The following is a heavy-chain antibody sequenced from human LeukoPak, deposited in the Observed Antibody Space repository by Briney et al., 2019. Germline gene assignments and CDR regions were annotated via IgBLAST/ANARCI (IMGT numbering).Heavy chain of an antibody. D-gene: IGHD6-6*01. CDR2: VNPSGGST. V-gene: IGHV1-46*01. CDR3: GRAARPRYYYYGMDV. J-gene: IGHJ6*02. Sequence: ASVKVSCKASGYTFTGYYMHWVRQAPGQGLEWMGIVNPSGGSTSYAQKFQGRVTMTRDTSTSTVYMELSSLRSEDTAVYYCGRAARPRYYYYGMDVWGQGTTVTVSS. CDR1: GYTFTGYY.